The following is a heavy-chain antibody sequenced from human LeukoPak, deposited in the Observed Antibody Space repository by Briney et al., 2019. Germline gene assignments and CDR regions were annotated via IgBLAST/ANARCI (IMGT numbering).Heavy chain of an antibody. CDR2: INYGGST. D-gene: IGHD3-10*01. CDR3: ARYVVYGSGICYFDY. J-gene: IGHJ4*02. CDR1: GGSISSGTYY. V-gene: IGHV4-39*01. Sequence: PSETLSLTCTVSGGSISSGTYYWSWIRQPPGKGLEWIASINYGGSTYYNPSLKSRVTISVDTSKSQFSLKLGSVTAADTAVFYCARYVVYGSGICYFDYWGPGTLVTVSS.